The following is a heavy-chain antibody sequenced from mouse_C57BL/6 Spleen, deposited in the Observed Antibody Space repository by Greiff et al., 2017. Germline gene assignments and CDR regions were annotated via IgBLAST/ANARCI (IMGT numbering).Heavy chain of an antibody. V-gene: IGHV2-5*01. CDR2: IWRGGST. J-gene: IGHJ4*01. CDR1: GFSLTSYG. D-gene: IGHD2-1*01. Sequence: QVQLKESGPGLVQPSQSLSITCTVSGFSLTSYGVHWVRQSPGKGLEWLGVIWRGGSTDYNAAFMSRLSITKENSKSQVFFKMNSLQADDTAKYYCAKKGGNYDAMDYWGQGTSVTVAS. CDR3: AKKGGNYDAMDY.